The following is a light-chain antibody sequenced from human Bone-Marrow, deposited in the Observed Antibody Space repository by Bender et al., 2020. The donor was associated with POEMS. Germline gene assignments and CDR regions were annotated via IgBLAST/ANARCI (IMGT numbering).Light chain of an antibody. CDR3: CSETTSSTLI. V-gene: IGLV2-23*01. CDR2: EDN. J-gene: IGLJ2*01. Sequence: QSALTQPASLSGSPGQSITISCTGTSSDVGSYNQGSWYQQHPGKAPKVIIYEDNKRPSGISNRFSGSKSGNTVYLTISGLQAEDEADYYCCSETTSSTLIFGGGTKLTIL. CDR1: SSDVGSYNQ.